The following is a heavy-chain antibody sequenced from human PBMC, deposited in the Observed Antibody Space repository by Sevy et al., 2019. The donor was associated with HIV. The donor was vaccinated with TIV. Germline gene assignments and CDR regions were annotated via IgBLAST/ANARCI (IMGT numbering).Heavy chain of an antibody. D-gene: IGHD6-25*01. CDR2: INPNSGGT. Sequence: ASVKVSCKASGYTFTGYYMHWVRQAPGQGLEWMGWINPNSGGTNYAQTFQGRVTMTRDTSISTAYMELSRLRSDDTAVYYCARVSAIPGAFDIWGQGTMVTVSS. CDR1: GYTFTGYY. CDR3: ARVSAIPGAFDI. V-gene: IGHV1-2*02. J-gene: IGHJ3*02.